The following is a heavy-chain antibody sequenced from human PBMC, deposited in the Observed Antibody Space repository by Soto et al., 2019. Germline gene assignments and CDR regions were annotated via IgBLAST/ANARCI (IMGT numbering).Heavy chain of an antibody. J-gene: IGHJ4*02. CDR2: ISSSSSYT. Sequence: GGSLRLSCAASGFTFSDYYMSWIRQAPGKGLEWVSYISSSSSYTNYADSVKGRFTISRDNAKNSLYLQMSSLRAEDTAVYYCARAPVPVITSYFDYWGQETLVTVSS. D-gene: IGHD3-22*01. CDR1: GFTFSDYY. CDR3: ARAPVPVITSYFDY. V-gene: IGHV3-11*05.